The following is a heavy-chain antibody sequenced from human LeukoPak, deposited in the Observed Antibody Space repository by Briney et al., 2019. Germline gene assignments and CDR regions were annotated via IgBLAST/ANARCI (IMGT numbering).Heavy chain of an antibody. CDR1: GFTFSTFA. J-gene: IGHJ4*02. D-gene: IGHD6-6*01. CDR3: ARGGASRPDY. CDR2: IFPSGGEI. V-gene: IGHV3-23*01. Sequence: PGGSLRLSCAASGFTFSTFAMIWVRQPPGKGLEWVSSIFPSGGEIHYADSVRGRFTISRDNSKSTLSLQMNTLRAEDTAIYYCARGGASRPDYWGRGTLVSVSS.